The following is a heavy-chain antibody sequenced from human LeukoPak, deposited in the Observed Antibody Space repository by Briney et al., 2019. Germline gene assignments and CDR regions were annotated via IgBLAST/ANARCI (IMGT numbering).Heavy chain of an antibody. D-gene: IGHD6-19*01. J-gene: IGHJ4*02. CDR1: GFTFSSYW. CDR2: ISSDGSST. V-gene: IGHV3-74*01. CDR3: TRDPSIAVADHYFDY. Sequence: GSLRLSCAASGFTFSSYWMHWVRQAPGKGLVWVSRISSDGSSTGYADSVKGRFTISRDNAKNTLFLQMNSLRADDTAVYYCTRDPSIAVADHYFDYWGQGSLVTVSS.